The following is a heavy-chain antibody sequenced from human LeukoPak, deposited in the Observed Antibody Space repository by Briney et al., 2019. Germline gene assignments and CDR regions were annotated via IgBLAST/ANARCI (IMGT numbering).Heavy chain of an antibody. CDR3: AKGVGSSSWYKFDC. CDR1: GFTFSSYA. J-gene: IGHJ4*02. D-gene: IGHD6-13*01. V-gene: IGHV3-23*01. CDR2: ISGSGGST. Sequence: GVSLRLSCAASGFTFSSYAMRWVRQAPGKGLEWVSAISGSGGSTHYADSVKGRITTSRDKSESTLYLQMNSLRAEDTAVYYCAKGVGSSSWYKFDCWGQGTLVTVSS.